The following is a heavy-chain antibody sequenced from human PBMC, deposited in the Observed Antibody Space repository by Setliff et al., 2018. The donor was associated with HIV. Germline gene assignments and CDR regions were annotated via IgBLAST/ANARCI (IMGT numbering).Heavy chain of an antibody. CDR1: GYTFTSYD. V-gene: IGHV1-8*02. J-gene: IGHJ4*02. CDR2: MNPNSGNT. Sequence: GASVKVSCKASGYTFTSYDINWVRQATGQGLEWMGWMNPNSGNTGYAQKFQGRVTMTRNTSISTAYMELCSLRSEDTAVYYCATYPGSGYDYYFDYWGQGTLVTVSS. D-gene: IGHD3-3*01. CDR3: ATYPGSGYDYYFDY.